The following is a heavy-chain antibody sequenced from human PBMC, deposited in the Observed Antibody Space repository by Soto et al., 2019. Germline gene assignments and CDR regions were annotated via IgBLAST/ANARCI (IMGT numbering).Heavy chain of an antibody. V-gene: IGHV4-34*01. Sequence: QVQLQQWGAGLLKPSETLSLTCAVYGGSFSGYYWTWIRQPPGTGLEWIGEINHSGSTNYNPSLKSRVTISVDTSKNQFSLKLTSVTAADPAVYYCARDKVTGLFDSWGQGTLVTVSS. J-gene: IGHJ4*02. D-gene: IGHD2-8*02. CDR3: ARDKVTGLFDS. CDR2: INHSGST. CDR1: GGSFSGYY.